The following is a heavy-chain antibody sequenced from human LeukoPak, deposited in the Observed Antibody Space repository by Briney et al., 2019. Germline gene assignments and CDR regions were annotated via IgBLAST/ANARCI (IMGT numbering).Heavy chain of an antibody. CDR1: GYTFTSYG. CDR3: ARFVGANYFDY. CDR2: ISAYNGNT. Sequence: ASVKVSCKASGYTFTSYGISWVRQAPGQGLEWMGWISAYNGNTNYAQKLQGRVTMTTDTSTSTAYVELRSLRSDDTAVYYCARFVGANYFDYWGQGTLVTVSS. V-gene: IGHV1-18*01. J-gene: IGHJ4*02. D-gene: IGHD1-26*01.